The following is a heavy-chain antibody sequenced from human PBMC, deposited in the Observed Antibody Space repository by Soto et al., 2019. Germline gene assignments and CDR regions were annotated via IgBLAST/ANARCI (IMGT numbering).Heavy chain of an antibody. CDR3: AKDRQLVPGY. CDR1: GFPFSNYG. Sequence: PGGSLRLSCAASGFPFSNYGIHWVRQAPGKGLEWVAVISYDGSSKYYADSVKGRLTISRDNSKNTVSLQMNSLSVEDTAVYYCAKDRQLVPGYWGQGTLVTVSS. D-gene: IGHD6-6*01. CDR2: ISYDGSSK. V-gene: IGHV3-30*18. J-gene: IGHJ4*02.